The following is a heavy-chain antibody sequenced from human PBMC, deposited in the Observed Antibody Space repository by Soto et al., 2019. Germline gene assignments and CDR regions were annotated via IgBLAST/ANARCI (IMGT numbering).Heavy chain of an antibody. J-gene: IGHJ6*02. D-gene: IGHD2-15*01. V-gene: IGHV1-24*01. CDR1: GYTLTELS. CDR3: ATVRLRYCSGGSCYDYYYYGMDV. Sequence: GASVKVSCKVSGYTLTELSMHWVRQAPGKGLEWMGGFDPGDGETIYAQKFQGRVTMTEDTSTDTAYMELSSLRSEDTAVYYCATVRLRYCSGGSCYDYYYYGMDVWGQGTTVTSP. CDR2: FDPGDGET.